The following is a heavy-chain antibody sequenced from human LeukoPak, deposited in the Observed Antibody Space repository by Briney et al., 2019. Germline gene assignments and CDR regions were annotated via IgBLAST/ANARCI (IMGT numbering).Heavy chain of an antibody. CDR3: ASRGYSYGYPFDY. CDR2: IYYSGST. CDR1: GGSLSSSGYY. J-gene: IGHJ4*02. V-gene: IGHV4-39*01. Sequence: SETLSLTCTVSGGSLSSSGYYWGWLRQPPGKGLEWLGSIYYSGSTYYNPSLKSRVTISVDTSKNQFSLKLSSVTAADTAVYYCASRGYSYGYPFDYWGQGTLVTVSS. D-gene: IGHD5-18*01.